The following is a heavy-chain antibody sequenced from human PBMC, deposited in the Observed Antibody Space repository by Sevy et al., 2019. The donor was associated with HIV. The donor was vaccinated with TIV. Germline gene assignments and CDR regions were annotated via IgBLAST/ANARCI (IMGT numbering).Heavy chain of an antibody. V-gene: IGHV1-24*01. D-gene: IGHD3-16*01. J-gene: IGHJ4*02. Sequence: ASVKVSCKVSGYTLTELSMHWVRQALGKGLEGRGGFDPEDGETIYAQRFQGRVTMTEDTSTDTAYMELSSLRSEDTAVYYCATDSLRMITLWGQGTLVTVSS. CDR3: ATDSLRMITL. CDR2: FDPEDGET. CDR1: GYTLTELS.